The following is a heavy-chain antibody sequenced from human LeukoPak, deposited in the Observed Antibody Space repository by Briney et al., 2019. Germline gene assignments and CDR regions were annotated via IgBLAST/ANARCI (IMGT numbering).Heavy chain of an antibody. CDR1: GFTFDDYA. CDR3: AKGIVYYDFWSGFSPPEYYFDC. V-gene: IGHV3-43*02. J-gene: IGHJ4*02. Sequence: GGSLRLSCAASGFTFDDYAMHWVRQAPGKGLEWVSLISGDGGSTYYADSVKGRFTISRDNSKNSLYLQMNSLRTEDTALYYCAKGIVYYDFWSGFSPPEYYFDCWGQGTLVTVSS. CDR2: ISGDGGST. D-gene: IGHD3-3*01.